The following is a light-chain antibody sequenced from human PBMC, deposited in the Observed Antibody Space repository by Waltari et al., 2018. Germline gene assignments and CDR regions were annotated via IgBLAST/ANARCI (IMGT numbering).Light chain of an antibody. Sequence: DIQMTQSPSTLSESVGDRVTITCRASQSISSWLAWYQQKPGKAPKLLIYKASSLESGVPSRFSGSGSGTEFTLTISSLQPDDFATYYCQQYNSYSGITFGQGTRLEIK. CDR1: QSISSW. CDR3: QQYNSYSGIT. J-gene: IGKJ5*01. V-gene: IGKV1-5*03. CDR2: KAS.